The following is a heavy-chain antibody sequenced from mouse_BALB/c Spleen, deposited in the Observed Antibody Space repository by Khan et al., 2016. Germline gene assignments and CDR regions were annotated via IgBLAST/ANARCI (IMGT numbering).Heavy chain of an antibody. CDR1: GFDFSRYW. V-gene: IGHV4-1*02. CDR3: ARAGYYWYLAY. Sequence: EVKLLESGGGLVQTGGSLKLSCAASGFDFSRYWMSWVRKAPGKGLEWIGEINPDSSTINYMPSLKDKFIISRDNAKNTLYLQISKVRSEDTALYYCARAGYYWYLAYWGQGTLVTVSA. J-gene: IGHJ3*01. CDR2: INPDSSTI. D-gene: IGHD1-1*01.